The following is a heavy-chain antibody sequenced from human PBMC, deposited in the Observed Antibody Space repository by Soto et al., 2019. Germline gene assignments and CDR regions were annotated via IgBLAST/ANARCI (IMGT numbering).Heavy chain of an antibody. Sequence: GGSLRLSCAASGFTFSSYAMSWVRQAPGKGLEWVSAISGSGGSTYYADSVKGRFTISRDNSKNTLYLQMNSLRAEDTAVYYCAKDAPRQQLVPVDAFDIWGQGSMVTVSS. J-gene: IGHJ3*02. CDR3: AKDAPRQQLVPVDAFDI. D-gene: IGHD6-13*01. V-gene: IGHV3-23*01. CDR1: GFTFSSYA. CDR2: ISGSGGST.